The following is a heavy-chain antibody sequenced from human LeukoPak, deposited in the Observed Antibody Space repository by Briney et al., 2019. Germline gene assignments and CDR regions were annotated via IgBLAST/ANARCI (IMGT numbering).Heavy chain of an antibody. V-gene: IGHV3-7*03. CDR1: GFTFSGYW. CDR2: IKQDGSEK. CDR3: ARGTYYYGSGSPETGY. J-gene: IGHJ4*02. D-gene: IGHD3-10*01. Sequence: GGSLRLSYVASGFTFSGYWMSWVRQAPGKGLEWMANIKQDGSEKYYVDSVKGRFTISRDNAKNSLYLQMNSLRAEDTAVYYCARGTYYYGSGSPETGYWGQGTLVTVSS.